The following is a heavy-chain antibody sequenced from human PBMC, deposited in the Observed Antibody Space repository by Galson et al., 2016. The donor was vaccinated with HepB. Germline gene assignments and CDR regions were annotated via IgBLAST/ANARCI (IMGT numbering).Heavy chain of an antibody. CDR1: AFNFNNYD. J-gene: IGHJ2*01. CDR3: ATGGPVVTATQVSGGGVTVHNAFDI. V-gene: IGHV3-30*03. D-gene: IGHD2-21*02. CDR2: ISSDGTHQ. Sequence: SLRLSCAASAFNFNNYDIHWVRQAPGKGLEWVTIISSDGTHQDYVDSVKGRFTISRDDSTNTVSLQMNSLRLEDTAMYYCATGGPVVTATQVSGGGVTVHNAFDIWGRGTLVTVSS.